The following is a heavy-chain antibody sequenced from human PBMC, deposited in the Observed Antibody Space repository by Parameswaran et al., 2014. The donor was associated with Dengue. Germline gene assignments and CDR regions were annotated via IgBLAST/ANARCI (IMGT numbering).Heavy chain of an antibody. Sequence: VRQMPGKGLEWVGRIRSKANSYATAYAASVKGRFTISRDDSKNTAYLQMNSLKTEDTAVYYCTSPMATDDYWGQGTLVTVSS. J-gene: IGHJ4*02. CDR2: IRSKANSYAT. CDR3: TSPMATDDY. V-gene: IGHV3-73*01. D-gene: IGHD5-24*01.